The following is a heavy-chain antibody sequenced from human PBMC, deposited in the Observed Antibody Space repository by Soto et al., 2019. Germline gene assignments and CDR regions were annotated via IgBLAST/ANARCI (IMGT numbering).Heavy chain of an antibody. V-gene: IGHV2-5*02. CDR2: IYWDDDK. J-gene: IGHJ4*02. CDR3: AHHPYYGLGSYSFDY. Sequence: QITLKESGPTLVRPTQTLTLTCTFSGFSLTTSGVGVGWIRQPPGKALEWLAVIYWDDDKRYSSSLKSRLTITKDTSKNQVVLTMTNMDPVDTATYYCAHHPYYGLGSYSFDYWVQGTLVIVSS. D-gene: IGHD3-10*01. CDR1: GFSLTTSGVG.